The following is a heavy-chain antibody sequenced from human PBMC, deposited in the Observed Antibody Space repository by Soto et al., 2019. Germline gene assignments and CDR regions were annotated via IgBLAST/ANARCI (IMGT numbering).Heavy chain of an antibody. CDR1: GGSISSYF. CDR2: SSGST. J-gene: IGHJ4*02. CDR3: AKGDGSGWTQVDY. D-gene: IGHD6-19*01. Sequence: SETLSLTCTVSGGSISSYFWTWIRQPPGKGLEWIASSGSTNYNPSLESRVTISVDNSKNTLYLQMNSLRAEDTAVYYCAKGDGSGWTQVDYWGQGTLVTVSS. V-gene: IGHV4-59*12.